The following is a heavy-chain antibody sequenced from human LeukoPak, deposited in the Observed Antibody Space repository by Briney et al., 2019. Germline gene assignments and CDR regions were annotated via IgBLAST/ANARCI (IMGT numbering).Heavy chain of an antibody. CDR2: IYYSGST. J-gene: IGHJ5*02. CDR1: GGSFSGYY. V-gene: IGHV4-34*09. CDR3: ARGDYGDYESWFDP. D-gene: IGHD4-17*01. Sequence: PSETLSLTCAVYGGSFSGYYWSWIRQPPGKGLEWIGYIYYSGSTYYNPSLKSRVTISVDTSKNQFSLKLSSVTAADTAVYYCARGDYGDYESWFDPWGQGTLVTVSS.